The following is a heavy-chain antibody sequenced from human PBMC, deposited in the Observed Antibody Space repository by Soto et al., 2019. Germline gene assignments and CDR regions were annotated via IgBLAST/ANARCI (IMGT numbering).Heavy chain of an antibody. CDR3: ARAPDGYHAPR. V-gene: IGHV4-59*01. CDR2: IYYSGTT. D-gene: IGHD5-12*01. Sequence: SETLSLTCTVSGGSLSNYYWSWIRQPPGKGLEWIGYIYYSGTTSYNPSLKSRVTMSLDTSKNQFSLKLSSLRSEDTAVYYCARAPDGYHAPRWGQGTLVTVS. J-gene: IGHJ4*02. CDR1: GGSLSNYY.